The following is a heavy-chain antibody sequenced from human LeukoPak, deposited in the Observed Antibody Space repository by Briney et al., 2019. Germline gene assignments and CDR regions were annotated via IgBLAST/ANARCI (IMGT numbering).Heavy chain of an antibody. CDR2: IYYSGST. CDR1: GGSISSSSYY. Sequence: SETLSLTCTVSGGSISSSSYYWGWIRQPPGKGLEWIGSIYYSGSTYYNPSLKSRVTISVDTSKHQFSLKLSSVTAADTAVYYCASSGTGITMIVVDWGQGTLVTVSS. V-gene: IGHV4-39*01. D-gene: IGHD3-22*01. J-gene: IGHJ4*02. CDR3: ASSGTGITMIVVD.